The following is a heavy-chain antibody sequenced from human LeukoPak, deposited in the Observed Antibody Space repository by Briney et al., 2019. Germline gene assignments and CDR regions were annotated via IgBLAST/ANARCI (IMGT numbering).Heavy chain of an antibody. CDR2: INSDGINT. Sequence: SGGSLRLSCAASGFTFSNYWMHWVRQAPGKGLVWVSRINSDGINTSYADSVKGRFTISRDNAKNSLYLQMNSLRAEDTAVYYCARGVRWLQLLDYWGQGTLVTVSS. V-gene: IGHV3-74*01. D-gene: IGHD5-24*01. CDR3: ARGVRWLQLLDY. J-gene: IGHJ4*02. CDR1: GFTFSNYW.